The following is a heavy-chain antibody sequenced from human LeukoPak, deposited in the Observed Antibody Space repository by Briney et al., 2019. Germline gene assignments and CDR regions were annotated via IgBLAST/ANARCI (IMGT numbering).Heavy chain of an antibody. V-gene: IGHV3-30*18. CDR1: GFAFYNFA. J-gene: IGHJ4*02. D-gene: IGHD3-22*01. CDR3: AKTKALGDSSGYYSPGIDY. CDR2: ISYDGSNK. Sequence: GGSLRLSCAASGFAFYNFAMTWVRQAPGKGLEWVTAISYDGSNKYYGDSVKGRFTISRDNSKNTLYLQMNSLRAEDTAVYYCAKTKALGDSSGYYSPGIDYWGQGTLVTVSS.